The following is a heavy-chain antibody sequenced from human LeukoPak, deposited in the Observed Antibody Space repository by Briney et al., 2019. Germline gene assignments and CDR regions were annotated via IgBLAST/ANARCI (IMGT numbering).Heavy chain of an antibody. CDR2: IYHSGST. Sequence: SETLSLTCTVSGGSISSSSYYWGWIRQPPGKGLEWIGSIYHSGSTYYNPSLKSRVTISVDTSKNQFSLKLSSVTAADTAVYYCASIYGSGSYRLKWVSNFDYWGQGTLVTVSS. V-gene: IGHV4-39*01. D-gene: IGHD3-10*01. CDR3: ASIYGSGSYRLKWVSNFDY. J-gene: IGHJ4*02. CDR1: GGSISSSSYY.